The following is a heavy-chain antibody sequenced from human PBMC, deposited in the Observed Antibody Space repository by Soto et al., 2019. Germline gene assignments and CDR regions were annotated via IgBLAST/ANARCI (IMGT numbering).Heavy chain of an antibody. CDR2: IRSKADGATI. CDR3: ATGAGLPFRSNWLIDY. V-gene: IGHV3-15*01. J-gene: IGHJ4*02. D-gene: IGHD1-20*01. CDR1: GFTFKNVW. Sequence: EVQLVESGGCLVKPGESVTLSCAASGFTFKNVWMSWVRQAPGKGLEWVGRIRSKADGATIEYAAPVKGRFTISRDDSENTLYLQMSFLNTDDTAVYYCATGAGLPFRSNWLIDYWGQGTLVTVSS.